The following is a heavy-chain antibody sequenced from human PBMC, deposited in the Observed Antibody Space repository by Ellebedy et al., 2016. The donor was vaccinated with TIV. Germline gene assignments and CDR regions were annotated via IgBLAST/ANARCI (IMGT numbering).Heavy chain of an antibody. CDR1: GGFINNNY. CDR2: LHYTGKT. V-gene: IGHV4-59*12. J-gene: IGHJ4*02. D-gene: IGHD5-12*01. CDR3: ARDRGHSGYEGFDY. Sequence: SETLSLTCTVSGGFINNNYWNWIRQPPGKRLEWIGHLHYTGKTDYNPSLKSRVTISVDNSKNQFSLNLRSVTAADTAVYYCARDRGHSGYEGFDYWGQGTLVTVSS.